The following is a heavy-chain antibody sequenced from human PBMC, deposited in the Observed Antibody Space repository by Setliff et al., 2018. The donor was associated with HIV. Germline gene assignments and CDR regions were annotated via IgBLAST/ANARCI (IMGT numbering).Heavy chain of an antibody. CDR2: IGPYNDRT. D-gene: IGHD3-22*01. J-gene: IGHJ4*02. CDR3: ARVSPPSPYHYDTRGFDT. CDR1: GYMFIAYG. V-gene: IGHV1-18*01. Sequence: ASVKVSCKTSGYMFIAYGMSWVRRAPGQGLEWMGWIGPYNDRTEYAQEFQGRVSLTTDTPTSTVYMELRSLTSTDTAVYYCARVSPPSPYHYDTRGFDTWGQGTLVTVSS.